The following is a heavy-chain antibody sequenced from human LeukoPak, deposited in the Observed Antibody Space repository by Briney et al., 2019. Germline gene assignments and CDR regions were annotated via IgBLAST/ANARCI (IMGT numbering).Heavy chain of an antibody. Sequence: PGGSLRLSCAASGFTFSSYEMNWVRQAPGKGLKWVSYISSSGSTIYYADSVKGRFTISRDNAKNSLYLQMNSLRAEDTAVYYCAELGITMTGGVWGKGTTVTISS. CDR1: GFTFSSYE. J-gene: IGHJ6*04. CDR3: AELGITMTGGV. D-gene: IGHD3-10*02. CDR2: ISSSGSTI. V-gene: IGHV3-48*03.